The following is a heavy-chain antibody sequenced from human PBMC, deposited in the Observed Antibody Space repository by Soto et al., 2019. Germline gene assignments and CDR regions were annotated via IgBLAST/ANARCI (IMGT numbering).Heavy chain of an antibody. V-gene: IGHV3-13*01. CDR1: GFTFSSYD. CDR2: IGTAGDT. Sequence: GGSLRLSCAASGFTFSSYDMHWVRQATGKGLEWVSAIGTAGDTYYPGSVKGRFTISRENAKNSLYLQMNSLRAGDTAVYYCARAPLPRGAFDIWGQGTMVTAS. J-gene: IGHJ3*02. CDR3: ARAPLPRGAFDI.